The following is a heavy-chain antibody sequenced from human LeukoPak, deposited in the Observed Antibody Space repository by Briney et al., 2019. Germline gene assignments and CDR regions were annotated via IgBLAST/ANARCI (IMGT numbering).Heavy chain of an antibody. J-gene: IGHJ4*02. CDR3: AMSFSGSSSFDY. CDR2: IQSKTAGGTA. V-gene: IGHV3-15*01. Sequence: PGGSLRLSCAASGFSFSNAWMSWVRQAPGKGLEWVGRIQSKTAGGTADYGAPVKGRFTISRDDSKNRLYLQVNSLMTEDRGVYYCAMSFSGSSSFDYWGQETLVTVSS. CDR1: GFSFSNAW. D-gene: IGHD1-26*01.